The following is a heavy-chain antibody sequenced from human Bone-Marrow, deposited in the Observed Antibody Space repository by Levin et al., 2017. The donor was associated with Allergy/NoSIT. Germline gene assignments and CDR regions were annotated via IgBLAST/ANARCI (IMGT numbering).Heavy chain of an antibody. Sequence: PGGSLRLSCAASGFTFSSYGMHWVRQAPGKGLEWVAVISYDGSNKYYADSVKGRFTISRDNSKNTLYLQMNSLRAEDTAVYYCAKCRYTRSDPWTYYFDYWGQGTLVTVSS. CDR2: ISYDGSNK. V-gene: IGHV3-30*18. CDR3: AKCRYTRSDPWTYYFDY. CDR1: GFTFSSYG. J-gene: IGHJ4*02. D-gene: IGHD3-3*01.